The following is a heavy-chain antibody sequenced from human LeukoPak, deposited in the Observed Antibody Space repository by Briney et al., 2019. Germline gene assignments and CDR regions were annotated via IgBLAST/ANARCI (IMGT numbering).Heavy chain of an antibody. D-gene: IGHD6-19*01. V-gene: IGHV5-51*01. CDR1: GYSFTSYW. CDR3: ARQRVRIAVPGSPWYFDL. J-gene: IGHJ2*01. Sequence: GESLQISCKGSGYSFTSYWIGWVRPLPGKGLEWMGIIYPGDSDTRYSPSFQGQVTISADKSISTAYLQWSSMKASDTAMYYCARQRVRIAVPGSPWYFDLWGRGTLVTVSS. CDR2: IYPGDSDT.